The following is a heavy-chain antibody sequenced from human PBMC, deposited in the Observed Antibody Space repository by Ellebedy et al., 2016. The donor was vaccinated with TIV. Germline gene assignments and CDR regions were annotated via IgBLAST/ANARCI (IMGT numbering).Heavy chain of an antibody. CDR3: ARAFNPYTYYYYGMDV. Sequence: GESLKISCAASGFTFSSYAMHWVRQAPGKALEWVAVISYDGSNKYYADSVKGRFTISRDNSKNTLYLQMNSLRAEDTAVYYCARAFNPYTYYYYGMDVWGQGTTVTVSS. CDR1: GFTFSSYA. J-gene: IGHJ6*02. CDR2: ISYDGSNK. D-gene: IGHD2-2*02. V-gene: IGHV3-30-3*01.